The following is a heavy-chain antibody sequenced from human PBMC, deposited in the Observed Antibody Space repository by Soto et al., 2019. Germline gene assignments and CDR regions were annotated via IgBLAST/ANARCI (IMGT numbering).Heavy chain of an antibody. D-gene: IGHD2-8*01. CDR2: ISYSGTA. J-gene: IGHJ4*02. CDR3: MRSHGAY. V-gene: IGHV4-61*01. CDR1: GGSVSGGPYH. Sequence: QVQLQESGPGLVKTSETLSLTCTVSGGSVSGGPYHWNWVRQPPGKGLEWIGHISYSGTANYNPSLRGRVIMATDTSMNQFSLRLTSVTAADTAVYYCMRSHGAYWGQGALVTVSP.